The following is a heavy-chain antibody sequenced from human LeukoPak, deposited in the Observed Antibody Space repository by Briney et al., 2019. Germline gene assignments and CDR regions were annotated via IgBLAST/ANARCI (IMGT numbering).Heavy chain of an antibody. CDR1: GFNFGDSA. J-gene: IGHJ4*02. Sequence: GRSLRLSCTASGFNFGDSAVSWFRQAPGKGLEWVSAISGSGGSTYYADSVKGRFTISRDNSKNTLYLQMNSLRAEDTAVYYCAKKSTWTKFDYWGQGTLVTVSS. V-gene: IGHV3-23*01. D-gene: IGHD3/OR15-3a*01. CDR3: AKKSTWTKFDY. CDR2: ISGSGGST.